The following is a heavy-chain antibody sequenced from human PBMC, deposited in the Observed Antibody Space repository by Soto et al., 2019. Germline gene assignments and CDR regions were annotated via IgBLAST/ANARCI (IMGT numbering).Heavy chain of an antibody. V-gene: IGHV4-30-4*01. CDR3: ARIQFGYEPSYYYYGMDV. CDR1: VGYISSVDFY. CDR2: FDXTGSR. J-gene: IGHJ6*02. Sequence: SETLSLTCTDCVGYISSVDFYWSWGRQPPGKGLDWIGYFDXTGSRFNHRSLKSRSSVSIDASKTQFSLKLSSVTAGDTAVYHCARIQFGYEPSYYYYGMDVWGQGTTVTVSS. D-gene: IGHD3-10*01.